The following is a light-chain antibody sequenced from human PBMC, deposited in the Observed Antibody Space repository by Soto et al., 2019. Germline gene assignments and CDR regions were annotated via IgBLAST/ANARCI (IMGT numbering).Light chain of an antibody. J-gene: IGKJ1*01. Sequence: VVRKSRSPLSVYPGAGATLSCRSSQGIGDTLAWNQHKPGQTPRLLIYDTATRATGIPDRFSGSGSGTDFTLTSSRLEPDDLGVYYSQRYGSSTTFGQGTKVDIK. CDR2: DTA. V-gene: IGKV3D-11*03. CDR3: QRYGSSTT. CDR1: QGIGDT.